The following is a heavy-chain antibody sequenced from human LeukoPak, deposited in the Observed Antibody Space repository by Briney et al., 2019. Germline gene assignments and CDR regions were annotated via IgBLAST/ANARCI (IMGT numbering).Heavy chain of an antibody. D-gene: IGHD3-9*01. CDR3: ARLDLYYDILTGPKLDY. CDR1: GFTFSSYA. CDR2: ISYDGSNK. J-gene: IGHJ4*02. Sequence: GGSLRLSCAASGFTFSSYAMHWVRQAPGKGLEWVAVISYDGSNKYYADSVKGRFTISRDNSKNTLYLQMNSLRAEDTAVYYCARLDLYYDILTGPKLDYWGQGTLVTVSS. V-gene: IGHV3-30*14.